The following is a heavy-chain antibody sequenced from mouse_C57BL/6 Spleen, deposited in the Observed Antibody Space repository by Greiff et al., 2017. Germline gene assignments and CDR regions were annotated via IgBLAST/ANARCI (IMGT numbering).Heavy chain of an antibody. CDR2: ISSGSSTI. CDR1: GFTFSDYG. CDR3: ARAYYYAMDY. V-gene: IGHV5-17*01. J-gene: IGHJ4*01. Sequence: EVKLVESGGGLVKPGGSLKLSCAASGFTFSDYGMHWVRQAPEKGLEWVAYISSGSSTIYYADTVKGRFTISRDNAKNTLFLQMTSLRSEDTAMYDCARAYYYAMDYWGQGTSVTVSS.